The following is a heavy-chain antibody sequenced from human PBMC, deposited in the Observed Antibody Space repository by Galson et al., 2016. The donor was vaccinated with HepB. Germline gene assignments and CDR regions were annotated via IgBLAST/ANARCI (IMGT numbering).Heavy chain of an antibody. CDR1: GFTFISYA. Sequence: SLRLSCAASGFTFISYAMHWVRQAPGKGLEWVALISYDGINKYYADSVKGRFTISRDNAKNTLYLQMNTLRAEDTAVYYCARDYLTYTGSYLYSWGQGTLVNVSS. CDR3: ARDYLTYTGSYLYS. J-gene: IGHJ4*02. CDR2: ISYDGINK. D-gene: IGHD1-26*01. V-gene: IGHV3-30-3*01.